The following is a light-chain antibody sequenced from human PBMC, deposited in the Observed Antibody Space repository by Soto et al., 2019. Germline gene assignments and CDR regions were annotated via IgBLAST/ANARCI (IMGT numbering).Light chain of an antibody. CDR3: QQANSLPLT. V-gene: IGKV1-12*01. Sequence: DIQMTQSPSSVSASVGDRVTITCRASQGISYWLAWYQQKPGKVPKLLIYSASSLQSGVPSRFSGSGSGTDFTLTIGSLQPEDFATYYCQQANSLPLTFGGGTKVEIK. CDR1: QGISYW. J-gene: IGKJ4*01. CDR2: SAS.